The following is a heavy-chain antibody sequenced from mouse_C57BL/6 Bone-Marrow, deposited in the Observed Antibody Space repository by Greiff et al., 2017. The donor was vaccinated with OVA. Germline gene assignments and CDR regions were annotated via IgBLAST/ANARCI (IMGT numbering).Heavy chain of an antibody. D-gene: IGHD2-4*01. J-gene: IGHJ1*03. CDR3: APIYYDYDVHWYFES. V-gene: IGHV1-81*01. Sequence: VQLQQSGAELARPGASVKLSCKASGYTFTSYGISWVKQRTGQGLEWIGEIYPRSGNTYYNEKFKGKATLTADKSSSTAYMELRSLTSEDSAVYFCAPIYYDYDVHWYFESGAQGPRSPSPQ. CDR2: IYPRSGNT. CDR1: GYTFTSYG.